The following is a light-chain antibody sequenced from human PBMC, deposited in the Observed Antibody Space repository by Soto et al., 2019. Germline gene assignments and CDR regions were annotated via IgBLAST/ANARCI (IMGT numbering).Light chain of an antibody. CDR2: GAS. V-gene: IGKV3-20*01. J-gene: IGKJ1*01. Sequence: EIVLTQSPGTLSLSPGERATLSCRASQSVSSSYLAWDQQKPGQAPRLLIYGASSRATGISDRFSGSGSGTDFTLNISRLEPEDLSVYYCQQYVIPPRTFGRGTKVDIK. CDR3: QQYVIPPRT. CDR1: QSVSSSY.